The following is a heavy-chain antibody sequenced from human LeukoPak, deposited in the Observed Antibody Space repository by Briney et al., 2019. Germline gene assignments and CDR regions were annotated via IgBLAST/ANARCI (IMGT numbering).Heavy chain of an antibody. Sequence: ASVKVSCKASGYTFTGYYMHWVRQAPGQGLESMGWINLNSGGTNFAQRFQGRVTMTRDTSISTAYMDLSRLISDDTAVYYCARDAGYCTGGSCWYFDHWGQGTLVTVSS. CDR3: ARDAGYCTGGSCWYFDH. CDR1: GYTFTGYY. D-gene: IGHD2-15*01. J-gene: IGHJ4*02. V-gene: IGHV1-2*02. CDR2: INLNSGGT.